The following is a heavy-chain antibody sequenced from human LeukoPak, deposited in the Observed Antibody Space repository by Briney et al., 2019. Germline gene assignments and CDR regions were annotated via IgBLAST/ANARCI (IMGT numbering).Heavy chain of an antibody. Sequence: SETLSLTCTVSGGSISSYYWSWIRQPPGKGLEWIWYIYYSGSTNYNPSLKSRVTISVDTSKNQFSLKLSSVTAADTAVYYCARDHSSSRHFAEDIDYWGQGTLVTVSS. D-gene: IGHD6-6*01. J-gene: IGHJ4*02. CDR1: GGSISSYY. CDR3: ARDHSSSRHFAEDIDY. V-gene: IGHV4-59*01. CDR2: IYYSGST.